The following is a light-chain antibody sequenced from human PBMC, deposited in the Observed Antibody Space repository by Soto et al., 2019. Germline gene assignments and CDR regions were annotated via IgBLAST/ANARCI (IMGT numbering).Light chain of an antibody. CDR1: RSDVGGYNY. V-gene: IGLV2-14*01. Sequence: QSALTQPASVSGSPGQSITISCTGPRSDVGGYNYVSWYQQHPGKAPKLMIYEVSNRPSGVSNRFSGSKSGNTASLTISGLQAEDEADYYCSSYTRSSTLVFGTGTKLTVL. CDR2: EVS. J-gene: IGLJ1*01. CDR3: SSYTRSSTLV.